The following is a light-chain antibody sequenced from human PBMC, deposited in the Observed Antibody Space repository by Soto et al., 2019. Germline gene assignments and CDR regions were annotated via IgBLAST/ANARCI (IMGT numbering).Light chain of an antibody. V-gene: IGKV1-39*01. CDR1: QSINNY. CDR2: GIS. CDR3: QQSYSTPWT. J-gene: IGKJ1*01. Sequence: DIQMTQSPSSLSASVGDRVTITCRPSQSINNYLNWYQQKPGNAPKLLIYGISSLHGGVPLRFSGSGSETDFTLTISSLEPEDSATYYCQQSYSTPWTFGQGTKVEIK.